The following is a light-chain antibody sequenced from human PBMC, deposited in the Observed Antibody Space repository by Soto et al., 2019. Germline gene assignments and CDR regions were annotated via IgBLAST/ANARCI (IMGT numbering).Light chain of an antibody. V-gene: IGKV3-20*01. CDR1: QSVSSSY. Sequence: EIVLTQSPGTLSLSPGERATLSCRASQSVSSSYLAWYQQKPGQAPRLLIYGASSMATGIPDRFSGSGSGTDFTLTISRLEPEDCAVYYCQQYGDSPRTFGQGTKVEIK. J-gene: IGKJ1*01. CDR3: QQYGDSPRT. CDR2: GAS.